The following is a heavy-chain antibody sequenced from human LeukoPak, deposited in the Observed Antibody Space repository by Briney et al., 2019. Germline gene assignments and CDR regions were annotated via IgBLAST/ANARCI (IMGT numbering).Heavy chain of an antibody. CDR3: ARDYDILTGSLRGNFDY. D-gene: IGHD3-9*01. CDR1: GFTFSSYA. Sequence: EGSLRLSCAASGFTFSSYAMSWVRQAPGKGLEWVSDISGSGGSTYYEDSVKGRFTISRDNSKNTLYLQMNSLRAEDTAVYYCARDYDILTGSLRGNFDYWGQGTLVTVSS. J-gene: IGHJ4*02. CDR2: ISGSGGST. V-gene: IGHV3-23*01.